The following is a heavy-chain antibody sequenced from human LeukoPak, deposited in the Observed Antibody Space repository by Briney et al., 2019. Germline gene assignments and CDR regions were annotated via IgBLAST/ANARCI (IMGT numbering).Heavy chain of an antibody. D-gene: IGHD3-22*01. CDR3: AKKWSGDYDSSGVNDAFDI. J-gene: IGHJ3*02. CDR2: IQYHGSNK. Sequence: GGSLRLSCAASGFTFRTYAMNWVRQAPGKGLEWVAFIQYHGSNKYYADSVKGRFTISRDNSRNTLYLRMNSLRAEDTAVYYCAKKWSGDYDSSGVNDAFDIWGQGTMVTVSS. CDR1: GFTFRTYA. V-gene: IGHV3-30*02.